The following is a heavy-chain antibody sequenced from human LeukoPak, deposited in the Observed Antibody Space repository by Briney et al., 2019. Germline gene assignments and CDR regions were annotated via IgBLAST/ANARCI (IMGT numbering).Heavy chain of an antibody. J-gene: IGHJ5*02. V-gene: IGHV6-1*01. CDR2: TYYRSRWYT. D-gene: IGHD3-10*01. Sequence: SQTLSLTCAISGDSLSSNDAGWNWIRQSPSRGLECLGRTYYRSRWYTDYAIFVESRITISRDTSQNQFSLQLKSVTPDDTAVYFCVRDLGPGRAFWFDPWGQGTLVTVSS. CDR1: GDSLSSNDAG. CDR3: VRDLGPGRAFWFDP.